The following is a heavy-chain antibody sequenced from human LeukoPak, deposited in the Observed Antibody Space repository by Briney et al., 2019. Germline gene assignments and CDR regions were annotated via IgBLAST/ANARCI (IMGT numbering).Heavy chain of an antibody. CDR3: TRDVNSRLRWLHPLDYYYGMDV. CDR2: IRSKAYGGTT. Sequence: QPGGSLRLSCTASGFTFGDYAMSWFRQAPGKGLEWVGFIRSKAYGGTTEYAASVKGRFTISRDDSKSIAYLQMNSLKTEDTAVYYCTRDVNSRLRWLHPLDYYYGMDVWGQGTTVTVSS. CDR1: GFTFGDYA. V-gene: IGHV3-49*03. J-gene: IGHJ6*02. D-gene: IGHD5-24*01.